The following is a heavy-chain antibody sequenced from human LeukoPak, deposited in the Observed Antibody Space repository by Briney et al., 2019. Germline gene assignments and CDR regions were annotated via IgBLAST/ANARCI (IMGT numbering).Heavy chain of an antibody. CDR2: ISGSGGST. Sequence: GGSLRLSCAASGFTFSSYAMSWVRQAPGKVLEWVSAISGSGGSTYYADSVKGRFTISRDNSKNTLYLQMNIMRAEDTAVYYCAKGSGAVAGTGAFGIWGQGTMVTVSS. CDR1: GFTFSSYA. D-gene: IGHD6-19*01. V-gene: IGHV3-23*01. J-gene: IGHJ3*02. CDR3: AKGSGAVAGTGAFGI.